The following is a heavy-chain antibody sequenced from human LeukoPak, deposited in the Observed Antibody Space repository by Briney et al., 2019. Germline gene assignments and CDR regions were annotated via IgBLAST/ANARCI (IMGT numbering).Heavy chain of an antibody. D-gene: IGHD5-18*01. CDR3: ARASGYSYGLWY. CDR1: GGSFSGYY. CDR2: INHSGST. Sequence: PSETLSLTCAVYGGSFSGYYWSWIRQPPGKGLEWIGEINHSGSTNYNPSPKSRVTISVDTSKNQFSLKLSSVTAADTAVYYCARASGYSYGLWYWGQGTLVTVSS. V-gene: IGHV4-34*01. J-gene: IGHJ4*02.